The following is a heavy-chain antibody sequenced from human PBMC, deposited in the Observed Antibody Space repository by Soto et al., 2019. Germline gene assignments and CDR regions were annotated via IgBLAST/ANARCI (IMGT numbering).Heavy chain of an antibody. D-gene: IGHD6-6*01. CDR1: GYTFTGYY. J-gene: IGHJ5*02. V-gene: IGHV1-2*02. CDR2: INPNSGDT. Sequence: QVQLVQSGAEVKKPGASVKVSCKASGYTFTGYYMYWVRQAPGQGLEWMGWINPNSGDTNYAQKFQGRVTMTREMSISTAYLELSRLRSDDMAVYYCARSKADARFDPWGQGTLVTVSS. CDR3: ARSKADARFDP.